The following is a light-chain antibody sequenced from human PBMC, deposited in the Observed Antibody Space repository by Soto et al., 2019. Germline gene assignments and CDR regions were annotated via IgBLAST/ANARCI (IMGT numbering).Light chain of an antibody. V-gene: IGLV1-44*01. CDR1: SSNIGSNT. Sequence: QSVLTQPPSASGTPGQRITISCSGSSSNIGSNTVNWYQQLPGTAPKLLIYSNNQRPSGVPDRFSGSKSGTSASLAISGLQSEEEADYYCAAWDDSLSGLFGGGTKLTVL. CDR3: AAWDDSLSGL. J-gene: IGLJ2*01. CDR2: SNN.